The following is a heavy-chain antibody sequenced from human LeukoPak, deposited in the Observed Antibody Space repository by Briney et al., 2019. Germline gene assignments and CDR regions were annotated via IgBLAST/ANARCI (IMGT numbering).Heavy chain of an antibody. CDR1: GFTFSTYG. J-gene: IGHJ6*02. V-gene: IGHV3-33*01. CDR3: ARGQPPSYYDMGV. CDR2: IWSDGSSE. Sequence: PGGSLRLSCAASGFTFSTYGMHWVRQAPGKGLEWVAVIWSDGSSERYADSVKGRFTISRDNSKNTLYLQMNSLRAEDTALYYCARGQPPSYYDMGVWGQGTTVTVSS. D-gene: IGHD6-13*01.